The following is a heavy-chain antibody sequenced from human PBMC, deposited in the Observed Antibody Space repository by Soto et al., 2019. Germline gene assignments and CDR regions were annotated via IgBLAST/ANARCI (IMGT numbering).Heavy chain of an antibody. V-gene: IGHV3-30-3*01. D-gene: IGHD3-16*01. Sequence: QVQLVESGGGVVQPGRSLRLSCAASGFTFSSYAMHWVRQAPGKGLEWVAVISYDGSNKYYADSVKGRFTISRDNSKNTLYLQMNSLRAEDTAVYYCAREGGWGQGTLVTVSS. CDR3: AREGG. J-gene: IGHJ4*02. CDR1: GFTFSSYA. CDR2: ISYDGSNK.